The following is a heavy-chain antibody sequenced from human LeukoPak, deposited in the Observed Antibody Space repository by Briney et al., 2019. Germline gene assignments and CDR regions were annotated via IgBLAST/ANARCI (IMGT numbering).Heavy chain of an antibody. J-gene: IGHJ4*02. CDR3: VRQGRVGATRSSFDY. D-gene: IGHD1-26*01. CDR2: IYPGDSDT. V-gene: IGHV5-51*01. CDR1: GYSFTTYW. Sequence: GESLMISCKGSGYSFTTYWIGWVRQMPGKGLEWMGIIYPGDSDTRYSPSFQGQVTISADKSISTAYLQWSSLKASDTAMYYCVRQGRVGATRSSFDYWGQGTLVTVSS.